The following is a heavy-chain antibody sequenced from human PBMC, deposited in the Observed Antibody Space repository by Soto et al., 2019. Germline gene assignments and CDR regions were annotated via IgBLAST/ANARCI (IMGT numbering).Heavy chain of an antibody. J-gene: IGHJ4*02. CDR3: NRYYYGSGRFLGFDY. CDR2: ISYDGSNK. V-gene: IGHV3-30*03. D-gene: IGHD3-10*01. Sequence: QVQLVESGGGVVQPGRSLRLSCAASGFTFSSYGMHWVRQAPGKGLEWVAVISYDGSNKYYADSVKGRFTISRDNSKNTLYLQMNSLRAEGTAVYYCNRYYYGSGRFLGFDYWGQGTLVTVSS. CDR1: GFTFSSYG.